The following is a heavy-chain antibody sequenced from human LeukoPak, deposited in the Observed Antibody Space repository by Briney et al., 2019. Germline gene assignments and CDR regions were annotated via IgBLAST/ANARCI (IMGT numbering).Heavy chain of an antibody. CDR1: GFTFDSYA. CDR2: IWYDGSNK. Sequence: GRSLRLSCAASGFTFDSYAMHWVRQAPGKGLEWVAVIWYDGSNKYYADSVKGRFTISRDNSKNTLYLQMNSLRAEDTAVYYCARAGYCSGGTCVYYFHYWGQGTLVTFSS. V-gene: IGHV3-33*01. D-gene: IGHD2-15*01. CDR3: ARAGYCSGGTCVYYFHY. J-gene: IGHJ4*02.